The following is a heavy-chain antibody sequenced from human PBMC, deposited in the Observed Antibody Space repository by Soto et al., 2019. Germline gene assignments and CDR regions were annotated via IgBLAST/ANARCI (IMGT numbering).Heavy chain of an antibody. CDR3: ARDLAACDH. CDR1: GYTFTHYY. CDR2: INPASGST. Sequence: QVQLVQSGAEVKKPGASVKLSCRTSGYTFTHYYIHWVRQAPGQGLEWLAIINPASGSTNYAQDFQGRVTLTMDTSTTTVYMALSGLRAEDTAIFFCARDLAACDHWGQGTLVTVSS. D-gene: IGHD6-13*01. V-gene: IGHV1-46*01. J-gene: IGHJ4*02.